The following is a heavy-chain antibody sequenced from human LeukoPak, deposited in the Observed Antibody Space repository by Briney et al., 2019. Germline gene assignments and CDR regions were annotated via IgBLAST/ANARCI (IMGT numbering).Heavy chain of an antibody. CDR2: ISGRSSYT. D-gene: IGHD4-23*01. CDR1: GFTFSDYY. CDR3: ARQTRSVDPLTY. Sequence: AGSLSLSCAASGFTFSDYYMTWIRQAPGKGLEWVSCISGRSSYTNYADSVKGRFTISRDNAKNSLYLEMNSLRADDTAVYFCARQTRSVDPLTYWGPGTLVTVSS. V-gene: IGHV3-11*03. J-gene: IGHJ4*02.